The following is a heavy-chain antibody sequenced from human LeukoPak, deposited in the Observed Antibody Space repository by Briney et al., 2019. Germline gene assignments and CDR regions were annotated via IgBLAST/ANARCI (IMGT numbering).Heavy chain of an antibody. Sequence: PGGSLRLSCAASGFTFSSYGMHWVRQAPGKGLEWVAVIWYDGSNKYYADSVKGRFTISRDNSKNTLHLQMNSLRAEDTAVYYCARDLAGRYFDWLLYYYYGMDVWGQGTTVTVSS. CDR3: ARDLAGRYFDWLLYYYYGMDV. J-gene: IGHJ6*02. D-gene: IGHD3-9*01. V-gene: IGHV3-33*01. CDR2: IWYDGSNK. CDR1: GFTFSSYG.